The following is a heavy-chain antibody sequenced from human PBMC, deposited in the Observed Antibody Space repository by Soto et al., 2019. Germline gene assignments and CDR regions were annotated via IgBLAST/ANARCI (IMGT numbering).Heavy chain of an antibody. J-gene: IGHJ3*02. V-gene: IGHV6-1*01. CDR3: ARGGSYSSGWFRGDAFDI. CDR1: GDSVSSNSAA. Sequence: SQTLSLTCAISGDSVSSNSAAWNWIRQSPSRGLERLGRTYYRSKWYNDYAVSVKSRITINPDTSKNQFSLQLNSVTPEDTAVYYCARGGSYSSGWFRGDAFDIWGQGTMVTVSS. D-gene: IGHD6-19*01. CDR2: TYYRSKWYN.